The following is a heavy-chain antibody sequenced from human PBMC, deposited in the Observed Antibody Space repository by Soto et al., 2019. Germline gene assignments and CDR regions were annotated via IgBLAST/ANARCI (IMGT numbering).Heavy chain of an antibody. CDR3: AKDNGPPGTTDWYFDF. V-gene: IGHV3-23*01. CDR2: ISRNGGST. D-gene: IGHD2-8*01. CDR1: GFTFRSYA. Sequence: EVQLLESGGGLLQPGGSLRLSCAASGFTFRSYAMNWVRQAPGKGLEWVSGISRNGGSTYYADPVKGRFTISRDNSKNTLYLQMNSLRAEDTALYCCAKDNGPPGTTDWYFDFWGRGTLVSVSS. J-gene: IGHJ2*01.